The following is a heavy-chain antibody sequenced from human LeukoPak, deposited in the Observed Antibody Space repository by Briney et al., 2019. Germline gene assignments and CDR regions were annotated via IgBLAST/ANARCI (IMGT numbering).Heavy chain of an antibody. D-gene: IGHD3-10*01. CDR2: IYYSGST. CDR1: GGSISGYY. J-gene: IGHJ4*02. V-gene: IGHV4-59*01. CDR3: ARVGFGELLFAQYEYYLDY. Sequence: SETLSLTCTVSGGSISGYYWSWIRQPPGKGLEWIGYIYYSGSTNYNPSLKSRVTISVDTSKNQFSLKLSSVTAADTAVYYCARVGFGELLFAQYEYYLDYWGQGTLVTVSS.